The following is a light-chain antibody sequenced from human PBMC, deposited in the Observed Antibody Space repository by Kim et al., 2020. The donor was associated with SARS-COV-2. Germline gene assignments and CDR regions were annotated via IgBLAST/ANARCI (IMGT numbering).Light chain of an antibody. Sequence: VSPGERATLSCRASQSFGSNLAWYQQKPGQAPRLLIYSTYTRAPDVPARFSGSGSGTEFTLTISSLQSEDFAVYYCQQYHQWPLTFGGGTKVEIK. CDR3: QQYHQWPLT. CDR2: STY. J-gene: IGKJ4*01. V-gene: IGKV3-15*01. CDR1: QSFGSN.